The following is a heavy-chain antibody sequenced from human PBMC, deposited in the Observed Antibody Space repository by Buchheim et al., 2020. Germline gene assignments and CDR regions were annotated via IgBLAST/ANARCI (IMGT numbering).Heavy chain of an antibody. D-gene: IGHD6-13*01. CDR2: MKSKSDGGTT. Sequence: EVQLVESGGGLVKPGGSLRLSCAASGFTFSNAWMSWVRQAPGKGLEWVGRMKSKSDGGTTEYASHVKGRFTISGEDSKNTLFLQMNSLKSEDTAVYYCTRQGFTSLRKVTVAAGYFDLWGRGTL. CDR1: GFTFSNAW. V-gene: IGHV3-15*01. CDR3: TRQGFTSLRKVTVAAGYFDL. J-gene: IGHJ2*01.